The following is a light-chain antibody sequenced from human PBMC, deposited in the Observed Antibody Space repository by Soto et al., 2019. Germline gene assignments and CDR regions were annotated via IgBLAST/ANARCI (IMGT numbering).Light chain of an antibody. Sequence: DIQMTQSPSTLSASVGDRVTITCRASQSISSWLAWYQQKPGKAPKPLIYKASSLESGVPSRFSGSGSGTEFTLTISSLQPDDFATYYCHQYNSYPYTFGQGTKLEIK. V-gene: IGKV1-5*03. CDR3: HQYNSYPYT. J-gene: IGKJ2*01. CDR2: KAS. CDR1: QSISSW.